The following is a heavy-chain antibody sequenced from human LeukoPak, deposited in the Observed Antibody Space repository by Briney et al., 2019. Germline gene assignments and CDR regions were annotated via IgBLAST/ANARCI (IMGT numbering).Heavy chain of an antibody. Sequence: SETLSLTCAVYGGSFSGYYWSWIRQPPGKGLEWIGEINHSGSTNYNPPLKSRVTISVDTSKNQFSLNLSSVTAADTAVYYCARGRPVFDYWGQGTLVTVSS. CDR3: ARGRPVFDY. V-gene: IGHV4-34*01. CDR1: GGSFSGYY. J-gene: IGHJ4*02. CDR2: INHSGST.